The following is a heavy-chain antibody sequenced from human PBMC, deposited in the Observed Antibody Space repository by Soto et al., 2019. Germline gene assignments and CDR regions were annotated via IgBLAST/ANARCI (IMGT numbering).Heavy chain of an antibody. CDR1: GGSISSYY. J-gene: IGHJ6*02. V-gene: IGHV4-59*01. CDR3: ARGGTGMGYYGMDV. CDR2: IYYSGST. Sequence: PSETLSLTCTVSGGSISSYYWSWIRQPPGKGLEWIGYIYYSGSTNYNPSLKSRVTISVDTSKNQFSLKLSSVTAADTAVYYCARGGTGMGYYGMDVWGQGTTVAVSS. D-gene: IGHD1-1*01.